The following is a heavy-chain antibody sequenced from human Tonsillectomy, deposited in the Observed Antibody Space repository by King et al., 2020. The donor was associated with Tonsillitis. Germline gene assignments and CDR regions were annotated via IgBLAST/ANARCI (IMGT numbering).Heavy chain of an antibody. Sequence: KWVRKAPGKGLEWVSYISSSSSTIYDADSVKGRFTISRDNAKNSLYLQMNSLRAEDTGVYYCARGSVRGYMSTTWNVYWGQGTLVTVSS. CDR3: ARGSVRGYMSTTWNVY. CDR2: ISSSSSTI. D-gene: IGHD1-1*01. J-gene: IGHJ4*02. V-gene: IGHV3-48*01.